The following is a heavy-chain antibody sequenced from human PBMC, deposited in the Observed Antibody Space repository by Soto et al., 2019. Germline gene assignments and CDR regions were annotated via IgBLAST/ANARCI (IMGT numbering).Heavy chain of an antibody. CDR3: ARHWYQLLCSYYYYMDV. Sequence: GESLKISCKGSGYSFTSYWIGWVRQMPGKGLEWMGIIYPGDSDTRYSPSFQGQVTISADKSISTAYLQWSSLKASDTAMYYCARHWYQLLCSYYYYMDVWGKGTTVTVSS. J-gene: IGHJ6*03. D-gene: IGHD2-2*01. CDR1: GYSFTSYW. CDR2: IYPGDSDT. V-gene: IGHV5-51*01.